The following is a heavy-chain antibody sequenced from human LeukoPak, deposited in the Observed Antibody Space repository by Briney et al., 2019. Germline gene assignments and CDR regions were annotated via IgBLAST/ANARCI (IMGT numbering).Heavy chain of an antibody. CDR1: GGSISSGSYY. CDR3: ARVGYDILTGYYSFDY. CDR2: IYTSGST. V-gene: IGHV4-61*02. D-gene: IGHD3-9*01. J-gene: IGHJ4*02. Sequence: SQTLSLTCTVSGGSISSGSYYWSWIRQPAGKGLEWIGRIYTSGSTNYNPSLKSRVTISVDTSKNQFSLKLSSVTAADTAVYYCARVGYDILTGYYSFDYWGQGTLVTVSS.